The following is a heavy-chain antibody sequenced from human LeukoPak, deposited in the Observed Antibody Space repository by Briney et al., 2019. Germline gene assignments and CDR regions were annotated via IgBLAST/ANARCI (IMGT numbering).Heavy chain of an antibody. Sequence: SVKVSCKASGFTFTSSAMQWVRQARGQRLEWIGRIVVGSGNTNYAQKFQERVTITRDMSTSTVYMELSSLRSEDTAVYYCAAREMAVSYYFDYWGQGTLVTVSS. CDR2: IVVGSGNT. D-gene: IGHD5-24*01. CDR3: AAREMAVSYYFDY. V-gene: IGHV1-58*02. CDR1: GFTFTSSA. J-gene: IGHJ4*02.